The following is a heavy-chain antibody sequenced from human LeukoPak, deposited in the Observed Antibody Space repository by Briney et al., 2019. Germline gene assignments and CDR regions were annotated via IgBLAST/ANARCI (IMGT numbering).Heavy chain of an antibody. J-gene: IGHJ4*02. CDR2: IYYSGST. Sequence: PSETLSLTCTVSGGSISSYYWSWIRQPPGKGLEWIGYIYYSGSTNYNPSLKSRVTISVDTSKNQFSLKLSSVTAADTAVYYCARGAAQYDFWSGYHPFDYWGQGTLVTVSS. D-gene: IGHD3-3*01. CDR3: ARGAAQYDFWSGYHPFDY. CDR1: GGSISSYY. V-gene: IGHV4-59*01.